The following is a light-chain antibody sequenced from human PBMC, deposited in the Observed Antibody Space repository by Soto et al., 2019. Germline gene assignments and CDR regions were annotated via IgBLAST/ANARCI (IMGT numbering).Light chain of an antibody. CDR2: GNS. V-gene: IGLV1-40*01. CDR3: QSYDSSLSGYV. J-gene: IGLJ1*01. CDR1: SSNIGAGYD. Sequence: QSVLTQPPSVSGAPGQRVTISCTGSSSNIGAGYDVHWYQQLPGTAPKLLIYGNSNRPSGVPYRFSGSKSGTSASLAIIGLQAEDEADYYCQSYDSSLSGYVFGTGTKVTVL.